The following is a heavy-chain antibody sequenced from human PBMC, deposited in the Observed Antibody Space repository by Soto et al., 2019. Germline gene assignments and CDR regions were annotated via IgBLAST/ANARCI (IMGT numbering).Heavy chain of an antibody. V-gene: IGHV3-23*01. CDR1: GFIFDNYA. Sequence: GGSLRLSCVASGFIFDNYAMTWVRQAPGKGLEWVSSISGSSSTTYYADSVKGRFTISRDGSKNTLFLHMSALRAEDTAVYYCAPTRYDYGDDAVGYWGQGTLVTVSS. CDR2: ISGSSSTT. J-gene: IGHJ4*01. CDR3: APTRYDYGDDAVGY. D-gene: IGHD4-17*01.